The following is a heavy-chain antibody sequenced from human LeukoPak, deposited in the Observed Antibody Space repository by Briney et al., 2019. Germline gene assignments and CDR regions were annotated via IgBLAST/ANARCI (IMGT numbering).Heavy chain of an antibody. V-gene: IGHV4-34*01. CDR3: AREGHYYGSGSYGYINGDYYMDV. J-gene: IGHJ6*03. Sequence: SETLSLTCAVYGGSFSGYYWSWIRQPPGKGLEWIGEINHSGSTNYNPSLKSRVTMSVDTSKNQFSLKLSSVTASDTAVFYVAREGHYYGSGSYGYINGDYYMDVWGKGTTVTISS. CDR2: INHSGST. CDR1: GGSFSGYY. D-gene: IGHD3-10*01.